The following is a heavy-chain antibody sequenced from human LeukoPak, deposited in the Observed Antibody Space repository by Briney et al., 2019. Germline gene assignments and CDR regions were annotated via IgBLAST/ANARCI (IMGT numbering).Heavy chain of an antibody. CDR3: ARVDIVATDAGDY. CDR2: ITSCSAYI. Sequence: GGSLRLSCAASGFSFITYNINWFRLAPGKGLEWLSCITSCSAYIHYTDSMKGRFTISRDNAKNSLYLQMNSLRAEDTAVYYCARVDIVATDAGDYWGQGTLVTVSS. V-gene: IGHV3-21*01. J-gene: IGHJ4*02. CDR1: GFSFITYN. D-gene: IGHD5-12*01.